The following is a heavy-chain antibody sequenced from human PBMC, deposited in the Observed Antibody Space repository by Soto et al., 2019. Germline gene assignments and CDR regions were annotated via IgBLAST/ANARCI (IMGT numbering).Heavy chain of an antibody. Sequence: QVQLVESGGGVVQPGRSLRLSCATSGFTFSSYGMHWVRQAPGKGLEWVAVIWYDGSNKYYADSVKGRFTISRDNSKNTVYLQMNSLRAAHTAVYYCARVDGNSWYLYFDYWGQGTLVIVSS. CDR1: GFTFSSYG. V-gene: IGHV3-33*01. D-gene: IGHD6-13*01. CDR2: IWYDGSNK. J-gene: IGHJ4*02. CDR3: ARVDGNSWYLYFDY.